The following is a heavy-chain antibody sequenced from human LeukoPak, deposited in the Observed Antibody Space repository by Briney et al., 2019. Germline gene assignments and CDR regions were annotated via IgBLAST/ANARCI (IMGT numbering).Heavy chain of an antibody. V-gene: IGHV3-23*01. CDR1: GFTLSSYA. J-gene: IGHJ4*02. D-gene: IGHD2-15*01. CDR3: ARAPVTSCSGVLCYPFDY. CDR2: TSSSDAGT. Sequence: GGSLRLSCAASGFTLSSYAMSWVRQGPGKGLEWVSATSSSDAGTYHADSVRGRFTISRDNSKNTLYLQMNSLRAEDAAVYYCARAPVTSCSGVLCYPFDYWGQGTLVTVSS.